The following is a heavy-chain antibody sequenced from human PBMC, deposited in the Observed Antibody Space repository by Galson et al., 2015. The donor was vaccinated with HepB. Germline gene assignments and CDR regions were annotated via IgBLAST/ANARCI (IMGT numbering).Heavy chain of an antibody. J-gene: IGHJ6*03. CDR2: ISSSGSTI. Sequence: SLRLSCAASGFTFSDYYMSWIRQAPGKGLEWVSYISSSGSTIYYADSVKGRFTISRDNAKNSLYLQMNSLRAEDTAVYYCARVGDDYSVGFGYYYMDVWGKGTTVTVSS. CDR1: GFTFSDYY. CDR3: ARVGDDYSVGFGYYYMDV. V-gene: IGHV3-11*01. D-gene: IGHD4-11*01.